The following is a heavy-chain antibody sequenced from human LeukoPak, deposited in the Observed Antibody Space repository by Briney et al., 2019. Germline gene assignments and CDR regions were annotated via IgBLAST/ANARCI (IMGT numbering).Heavy chain of an antibody. D-gene: IGHD5-24*01. CDR2: INPNSGGT. CDR3: ARDSAGWLQLGYYFDY. CDR1: GYTFTGYY. Sequence: ASVKVSCKASGYTFTGYYMHWVRQAPGQGLEWMGWINPNSGGTNYAQKFQGRVTMNRDTSISTAYMELSRLRSDDTAVYYCARDSAGWLQLGYYFDYWGQGTLVTVSS. V-gene: IGHV1-2*02. J-gene: IGHJ4*02.